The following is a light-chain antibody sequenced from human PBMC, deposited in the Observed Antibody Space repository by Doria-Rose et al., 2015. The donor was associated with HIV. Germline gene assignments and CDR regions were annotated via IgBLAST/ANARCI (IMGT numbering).Light chain of an antibody. J-gene: IGKJ3*01. CDR1: QSVSSN. CDR2: DAS. Sequence: EIVLTQSPATLSLSPGERATLSCRASQSVSSNLAWYQQKPGQAPRLLIYDASNRATGIPARFSGSGSGTDSTLTISSLEPKDFAVYFCQQRSNRPPIFTFGPGTKVDI. CDR3: QQRSNRPPIFT. V-gene: IGKV3-11*01.